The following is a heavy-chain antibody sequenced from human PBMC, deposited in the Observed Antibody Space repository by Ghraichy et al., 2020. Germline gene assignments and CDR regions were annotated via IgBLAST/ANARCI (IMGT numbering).Heavy chain of an antibody. CDR2: ISSGGDSA. J-gene: IGHJ4*02. CDR3: AKHETGYSTVDH. V-gene: IGHV3-23*01. D-gene: IGHD2/OR15-2a*01. CDR1: GFTFSSYA. Sequence: GRSLRLSCGASGFTFSSYAMTWVRQAPGKGLEWVSTISSGGDSAYYADSVKGRFTISRDNSKNTHYLEMNSLRAEDTAVYYCAKHETGYSTVDHWGQGTLVTVSS.